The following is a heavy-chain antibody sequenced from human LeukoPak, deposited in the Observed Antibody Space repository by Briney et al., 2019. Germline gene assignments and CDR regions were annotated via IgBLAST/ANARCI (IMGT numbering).Heavy chain of an antibody. D-gene: IGHD1-26*01. CDR2: IKQDGSEK. J-gene: IGHJ6*03. Sequence: GGSLRLSCAASGFTFSSYWMSWVRQAPGKGLEWVANIKQDGSEKYYVDSVKGRFTISRDNAKNSLYLQMNSLRAEDTAVYYCARLIEGGAVYYYYYMDVWGKGTTVTVSS. V-gene: IGHV3-7*01. CDR1: GFTFSSYW. CDR3: ARLIEGGAVYYYYYMDV.